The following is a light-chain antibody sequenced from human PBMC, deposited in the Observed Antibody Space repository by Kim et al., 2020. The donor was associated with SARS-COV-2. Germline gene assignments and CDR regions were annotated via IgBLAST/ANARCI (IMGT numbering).Light chain of an antibody. Sequence: SYELTQPPSVSVAPGKTARITCGGNNIGSKSVHWYQQKPGQAPVLVIYYDSDRPSGIPERFSGSNSGDTATLTISRVAAGDEADYYCQVWDSSSDHLVFGGGTKLTVL. CDR1: NIGSKS. CDR3: QVWDSSSDHLV. J-gene: IGLJ2*01. CDR2: YDS. V-gene: IGLV3-21*04.